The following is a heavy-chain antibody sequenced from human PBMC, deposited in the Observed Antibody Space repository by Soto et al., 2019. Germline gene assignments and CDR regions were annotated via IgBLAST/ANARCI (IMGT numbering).Heavy chain of an antibody. D-gene: IGHD3-16*01. Sequence: SVKVSCKVSGYRFTTYGINWVRQAPGQGLEWVGWFNPDNQNTNYAQKFQDRVSLTTDSSTNTAYMELRDLRSDDTAVYYCARVRFGDPFDFWGQGSLVTVSS. V-gene: IGHV1-18*01. CDR1: GYRFTTYG. CDR2: FNPDNQNT. J-gene: IGHJ4*02. CDR3: ARVRFGDPFDF.